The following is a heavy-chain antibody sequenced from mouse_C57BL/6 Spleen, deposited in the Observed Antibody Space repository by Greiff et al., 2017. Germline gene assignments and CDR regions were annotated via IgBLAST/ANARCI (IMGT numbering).Heavy chain of an antibody. J-gene: IGHJ1*03. D-gene: IGHD4-1*01. CDR1: GYTFTSYW. Sequence: QVQLQQPGAELVMPGASVKLSCKASGYTFTSYWMHWVKQRPGQGLEWIGEIDPSDSYTNYNQKFKGKFTLTVDKSSSTAYMQLSSLTSEDSAVYYCARPLTGTEWYFDVWGTGTTVTVSS. CDR3: ARPLTGTEWYFDV. V-gene: IGHV1-69*01. CDR2: IDPSDSYT.